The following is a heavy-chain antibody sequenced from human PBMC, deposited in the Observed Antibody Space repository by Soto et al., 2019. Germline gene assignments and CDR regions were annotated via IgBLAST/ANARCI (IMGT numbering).Heavy chain of an antibody. CDR1: GYTFTSYY. CDR3: ARDPLTLVRGVIIDPFNWFDP. Sequence: QVQLVQSGAEVKKPGASVKVSCKASGYTFTSYYMHWMRQAPGQGLEWMGIINPSGGSTRYAQKFQVRVAVTRERSASTVYMALSSLRSEDTAGYYCARDPLTLVRGVIIDPFNWFDPWGQGTLVTVSS. CDR2: INPSGGST. D-gene: IGHD3-10*01. V-gene: IGHV1-46*01. J-gene: IGHJ5*02.